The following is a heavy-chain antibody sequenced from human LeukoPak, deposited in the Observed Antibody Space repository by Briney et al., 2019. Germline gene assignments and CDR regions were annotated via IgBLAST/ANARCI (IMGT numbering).Heavy chain of an antibody. CDR1: GFSFSSYG. V-gene: IGHV3-30*18. CDR2: TSYDGSNK. Sequence: PGGSLRLSCAASGFSFSSYGMHWVRQAPGKGLEWVALTSYDGSNKYYGDSVKGRFTISRDNSKNTLYLQMNSLRAQDTAVYYCAKMPGDFWSALYHYFDFWGQGTLVTVSS. CDR3: AKMPGDFWSALYHYFDF. D-gene: IGHD3-3*01. J-gene: IGHJ4*02.